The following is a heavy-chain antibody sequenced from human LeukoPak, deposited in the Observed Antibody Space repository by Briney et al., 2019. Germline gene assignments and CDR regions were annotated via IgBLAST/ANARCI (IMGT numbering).Heavy chain of an antibody. CDR1: GFTFSSYG. Sequence: GGSLRLSCAASGFTFSSYGMHWVRQAPGKGLEWVSAISGSGGSTYYADSVKGRFTISRDNSKNTLYLQMNSLRAEDTAVYYCAKGLSGYSSGWAFDYWGQGTLVTVSS. J-gene: IGHJ4*02. D-gene: IGHD6-19*01. CDR3: AKGLSGYSSGWAFDY. V-gene: IGHV3-23*01. CDR2: ISGSGGST.